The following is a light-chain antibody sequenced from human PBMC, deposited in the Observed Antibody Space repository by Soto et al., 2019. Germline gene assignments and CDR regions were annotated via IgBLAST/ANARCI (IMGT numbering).Light chain of an antibody. V-gene: IGLV2-14*01. J-gene: IGLJ1*01. CDR2: EVS. CDR3: SSSTISSYI. Sequence: QSVLSQPASVPGSPGQSITISCTVTSSAVDFYNFVSWYQQHPDKAPKLMIYEVSNRSSGVSSRFSGSKSGNTASLTISGLRAEDEADYYCSSSTISSYIFGTGNKVTVL. CDR1: SSAVDFYNF.